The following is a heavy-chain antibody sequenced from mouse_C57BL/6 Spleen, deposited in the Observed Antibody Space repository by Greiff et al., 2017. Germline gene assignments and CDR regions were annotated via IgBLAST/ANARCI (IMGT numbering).Heavy chain of an antibody. D-gene: IGHD1-1*01. J-gene: IGHJ4*01. CDR2: SNPYNGGT. Sequence: VQPGASVKMSCKASGYTFIDYYMNWVKQSQGKSLEWIGVSNPYNGGTSYNQKFKGKATLTVDKSSSTAYMELNSLTSEDSAVYYCARRDYGSSYDAMDYWGQGTSVTVSS. CDR3: ARRDYGSSYDAMDY. V-gene: IGHV1-19*01. CDR1: GYTFIDYY.